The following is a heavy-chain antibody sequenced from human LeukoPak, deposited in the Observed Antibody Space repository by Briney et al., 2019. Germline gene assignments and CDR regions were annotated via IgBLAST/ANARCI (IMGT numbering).Heavy chain of an antibody. CDR3: ARYYYDSSGYYYPVDY. J-gene: IGHJ4*02. D-gene: IGHD3-22*01. Sequence: SETLSLTCTVSGGSISSTSSYWGWIRQPPGKGLEWIGSIYYSGTTYYNPSLKSRVTISVETSKNQFSLRLSSVTAVDTAVYYCARYYYDSSGYYYPVDYWGQGTLVTVSS. V-gene: IGHV4-39*01. CDR2: IYYSGTT. CDR1: GGSISSTSSY.